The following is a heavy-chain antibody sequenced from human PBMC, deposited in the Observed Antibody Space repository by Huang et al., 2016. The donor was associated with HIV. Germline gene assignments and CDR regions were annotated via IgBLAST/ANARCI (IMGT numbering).Heavy chain of an antibody. CDR1: GFTFSSYW. Sequence: EVQLVESGGGLVQPGGSLRLSCAASGFTFSSYWMHWVRQAPGKGLVWVSRINGDGSSSGYAESVKGRFTISRDNAKNTLYLQMNSLRAEDTAVYYCVRDPRIQSWLNYFDYWGQGTLVSVSS. J-gene: IGHJ4*02. V-gene: IGHV3-74*01. CDR2: INGDGSSS. CDR3: VRDPRIQSWLNYFDY. D-gene: IGHD3-22*01.